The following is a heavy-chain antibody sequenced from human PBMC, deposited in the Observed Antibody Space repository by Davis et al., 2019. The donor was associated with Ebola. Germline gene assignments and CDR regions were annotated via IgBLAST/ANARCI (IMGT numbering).Heavy chain of an antibody. CDR2: IYSGGST. CDR1: GFTVSSNY. D-gene: IGHD3-22*01. CDR3: ASLSITMTQDY. J-gene: IGHJ4*02. V-gene: IGHV3-53*01. Sequence: GESLKISCAASGFTVSSNYMSWVRQAPGKGLEWVSVIYSGGSTYYADSVKGRFTISRDNSKNTLYLQMNSLRAEDTAVYYCASLSITMTQDYWGQGTLVTVSS.